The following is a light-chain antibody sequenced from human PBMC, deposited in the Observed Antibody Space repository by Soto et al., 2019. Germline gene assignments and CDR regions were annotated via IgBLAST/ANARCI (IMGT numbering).Light chain of an antibody. CDR2: DDS. CDR1: SSDVGAYTF. Sequence: QSALTQPASVSGSPGQSITISCTGTSSDVGAYTFVSWYQQHPDKVPKLMIFDDSRRPSGVSDRFSGSKSGNTASLTISGLQPEDEADYYCSSYTSSSTHVFGSGTKLTVL. V-gene: IGLV2-14*03. J-gene: IGLJ1*01. CDR3: SSYTSSSTHV.